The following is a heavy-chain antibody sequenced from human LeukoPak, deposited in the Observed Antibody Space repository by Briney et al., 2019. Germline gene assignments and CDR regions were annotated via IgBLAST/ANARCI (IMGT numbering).Heavy chain of an antibody. CDR1: GLTFSSYG. J-gene: IGHJ1*01. D-gene: IGHD1-1*01. Sequence: GGSLRLSCAASGLTFSSYGMHWVRQAPGKGLEWVAVVWYDGSDKYYVDSVKGRFTISRDNSKNTLYLQMNSLRAEDTAVYYCARDPQDGNGEYFQHWGQGTLVTVSS. CDR3: ARDPQDGNGEYFQH. V-gene: IGHV3-33*01. CDR2: VWYDGSDK.